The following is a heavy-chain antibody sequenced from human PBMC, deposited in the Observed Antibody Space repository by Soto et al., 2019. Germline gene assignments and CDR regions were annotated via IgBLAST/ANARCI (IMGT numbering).Heavy chain of an antibody. CDR2: ISYDGSNK. D-gene: IGHD2-8*01. CDR3: AKDLDIVLMVYATGMDV. Sequence: PGGSLRLSCAASGFTFSSYGMHWVRQAPGKGVEWVAVISYDGSNKYYADSVKGRFTISRDNSKNTLYLQMNSLRAEDTAVYYCAKDLDIVLMVYATGMDVWGQGTTVTVSS. V-gene: IGHV3-30*18. CDR1: GFTFSSYG. J-gene: IGHJ6*02.